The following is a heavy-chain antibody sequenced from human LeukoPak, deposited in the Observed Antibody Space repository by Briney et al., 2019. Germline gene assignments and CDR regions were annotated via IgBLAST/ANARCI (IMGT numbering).Heavy chain of an antibody. CDR3: ARGSTSDWPLDH. CDR2: IDAGNGDT. D-gene: IGHD2-2*01. Sequence: ASVKVSCKASGYTFTSYGISWVRQAPGQGLEWMGWIDAGNGDTRYSQKFQGRVTITRDTSVSTAYIELRSLRSEDTAMYYCARGSTSDWPLDHWGQETLVTISS. J-gene: IGHJ4*02. V-gene: IGHV1-18*01. CDR1: GYTFTSYG.